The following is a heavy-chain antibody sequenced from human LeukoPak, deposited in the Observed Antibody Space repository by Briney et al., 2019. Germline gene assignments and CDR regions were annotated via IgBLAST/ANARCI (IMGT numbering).Heavy chain of an antibody. D-gene: IGHD4-23*01. J-gene: IGHJ4*02. V-gene: IGHV3-30*02. CDR1: GFTFSSCG. CDR3: ARDVGNQFDY. Sequence: GGSLRLSCAASGFTFSSCGMHWVRQAPGKGLEWVAFIRYHGSDKYYADSVKGRFTISRDNSENTLYLQMNSLRVEDTAVYYCARDVGNQFDYWGQGTLVTVSS. CDR2: IRYHGSDK.